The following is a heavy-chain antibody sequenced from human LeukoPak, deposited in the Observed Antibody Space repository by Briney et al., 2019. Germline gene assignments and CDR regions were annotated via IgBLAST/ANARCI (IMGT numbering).Heavy chain of an antibody. CDR1: GLTFSDYY. Sequence: GGSLRLSCAASGLTFSDYYMSWIRQAPGKGLEWVSYISSSGSTIYYADSVKGRFTMSRDNAKNSLYLQMNSLRAEDTAVYYCARSYDFWSGYHDAFDIWGQGTMVTVSS. CDR2: ISSSGSTI. D-gene: IGHD3-3*01. CDR3: ARSYDFWSGYHDAFDI. V-gene: IGHV3-11*04. J-gene: IGHJ3*02.